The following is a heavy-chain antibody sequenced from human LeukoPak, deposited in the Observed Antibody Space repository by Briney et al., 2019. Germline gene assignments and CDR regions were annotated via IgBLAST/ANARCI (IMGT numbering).Heavy chain of an antibody. CDR1: GFTFSSYA. Sequence: GGSLRLSCAASGFTFSSYAMHWVRQAPGKGLEWVSGISWNSGSIGYADSVKGRFTISRDNAKNSLYLQMNSLRAEDTALYYCAKDSMVRGVMGGWGMDVWGQGTTVTVSS. J-gene: IGHJ6*02. CDR3: AKDSMVRGVMGGWGMDV. D-gene: IGHD3-10*01. V-gene: IGHV3-9*01. CDR2: ISWNSGSI.